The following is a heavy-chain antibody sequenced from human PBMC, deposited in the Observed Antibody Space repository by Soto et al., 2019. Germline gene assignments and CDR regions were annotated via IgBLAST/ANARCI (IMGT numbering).Heavy chain of an antibody. D-gene: IGHD3-9*01. CDR2: IKSGEIGI. CDR3: ARGGADILTGPLDY. J-gene: IGHJ4*02. CDR1: GFIFSNYW. V-gene: IGHV3-74*01. Sequence: EVQQVESGGGLVQPGGSLRLSCAASGFIFSNYWMHWVRQAPGKGLVWVSRIKSGEIGISYADSVKGRFTISRDNAKNTLYLQMNSLRVEDTAVYYCARGGADILTGPLDYWGQGTLVTVSS.